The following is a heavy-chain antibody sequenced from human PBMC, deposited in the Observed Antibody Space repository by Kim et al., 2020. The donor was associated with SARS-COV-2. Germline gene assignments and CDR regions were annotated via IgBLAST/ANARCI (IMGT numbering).Heavy chain of an antibody. J-gene: IGHJ5*02. D-gene: IGHD6-19*01. Sequence: SETLSLTCTVFGASISDSGYYWGWIRQPPGKGLEWIGSIHRSGSTSYHPSLKSRVTISVDTSMNHFSLNLTSVTAADTAVYYCARAGVEQWLVSVHWFHPWGQGTPVTVSS. CDR2: IHRSGST. V-gene: IGHV4-39*02. CDR1: GASISDSGYY. CDR3: ARAGVEQWLVSVHWFHP.